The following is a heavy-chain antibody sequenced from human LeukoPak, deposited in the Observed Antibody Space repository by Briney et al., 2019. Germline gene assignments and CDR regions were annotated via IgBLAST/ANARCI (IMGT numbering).Heavy chain of an antibody. CDR1: GFSFSDHY. Sequence: PGGSLRLSCAASGFSFSDHYMDWVRQAPGKGLEWVGRIKSKTVGGTTDYAAPVKGRFTISRDDSKNTLYLQMSSLKTEDTAVYYCTTGRLVGAMWGQGTLVTVSS. CDR2: IKSKTVGGTT. D-gene: IGHD1-26*01. J-gene: IGHJ4*02. V-gene: IGHV3-15*01. CDR3: TTGRLVGAM.